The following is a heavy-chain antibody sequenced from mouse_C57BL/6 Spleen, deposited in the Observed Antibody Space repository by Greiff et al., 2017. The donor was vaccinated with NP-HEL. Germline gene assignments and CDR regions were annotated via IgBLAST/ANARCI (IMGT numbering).Heavy chain of an antibody. D-gene: IGHD1-1*01. CDR2: FNPSNGRT. CDR3: ARSGNCYGSSLWYCDV. Sequence: QVQLQQPGTELLKPRASAQLSCKASGSTFPSYWMPWVKQRPGQGLEWIGNFNPSNGRTNYNEKFKSKATLTVDKSSSTAYMQLISLTSEDSAVYDCARSGNCYGSSLWYCDVWGTGTTVTVSS. J-gene: IGHJ1*03. CDR1: GSTFPSYW. V-gene: IGHV1-53*01.